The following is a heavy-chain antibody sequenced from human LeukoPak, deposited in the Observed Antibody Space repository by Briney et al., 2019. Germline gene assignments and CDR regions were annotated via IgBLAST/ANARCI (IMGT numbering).Heavy chain of an antibody. CDR3: ARAEGVLRYFDWLSPPFDY. CDR2: INPNSGGT. V-gene: IGHV1-2*02. CDR1: GYTFTGYY. J-gene: IGHJ4*02. Sequence: APVKVSCKASGYTFTGYYMHWVRQAPGQGLEWMGWINPNSGGTNCAQKFQGRVTMTRDTSISTAYMELSRLRSDDTAVYYCARAEGVLRYFDWLSPPFDYWGQGTLVTVSS. D-gene: IGHD3-9*01.